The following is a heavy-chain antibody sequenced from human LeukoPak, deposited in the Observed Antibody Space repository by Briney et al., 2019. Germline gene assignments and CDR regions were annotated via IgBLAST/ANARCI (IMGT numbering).Heavy chain of an antibody. D-gene: IGHD3-3*01. Sequence: GASVKVSCKASGYTFTGCYMHWVRQAPGQGLEWMGWINPNSGGTNYAQKFQGRVTMTRDTSISTAYMELSRLRSDDTAVYYCASTSDDFWSGTDTWGQGTLVTVSS. J-gene: IGHJ5*02. CDR3: ASTSDDFWSGTDT. CDR1: GYTFTGCY. V-gene: IGHV1-2*02. CDR2: INPNSGGT.